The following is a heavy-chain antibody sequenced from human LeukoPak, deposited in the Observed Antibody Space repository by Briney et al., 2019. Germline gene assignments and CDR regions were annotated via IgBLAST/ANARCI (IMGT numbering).Heavy chain of an antibody. V-gene: IGHV3-23*01. D-gene: IGHD1-26*01. CDR3: AKYTLYTGSPGRPIDY. CDR1: GFTFSDYY. CDR2: ISGDGYST. J-gene: IGHJ4*02. Sequence: GGSLRLSCAASGFTFSDYYMSWIRQAPGKGLEWVSDISGDGYSTRYADSVKGRFTISRDNSNNALYLQMNSLRAEDAAVFFCAKYTLYTGSPGRPIDYWGQGTLVTVSS.